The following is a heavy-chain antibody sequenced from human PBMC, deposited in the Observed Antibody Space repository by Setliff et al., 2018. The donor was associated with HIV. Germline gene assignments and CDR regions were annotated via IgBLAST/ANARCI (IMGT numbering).Heavy chain of an antibody. CDR3: ARQVDYGDYVTPGYFQH. CDR1: GYTFTNYA. V-gene: IGHV1-3*01. D-gene: IGHD4-17*01. J-gene: IGHJ1*01. Sequence: ASVKVSCKASGYTFTNYAMHWVRQAPGHRLEWMGWINAGNGNTKYSQKFQGRVTITRDTSASTAYMELSSLRSDDTAVYYCARQVDYGDYVTPGYFQHWGQGTLVTVSS. CDR2: INAGNGNT.